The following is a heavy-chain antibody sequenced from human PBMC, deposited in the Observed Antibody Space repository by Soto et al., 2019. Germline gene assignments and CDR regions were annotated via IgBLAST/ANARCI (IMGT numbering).Heavy chain of an antibody. D-gene: IGHD2-15*01. CDR2: MNPNSGST. Sequence: QVQLVQSGAEVKKPGASVKVSCKASGYTFTSYDVNWVRLAPGQGLAWMGWMNPNSGSTDYAQKFQGRVTMTRNISISTAYMELSSLRSEDTAVYYCASRVVANSFDFDCWGQGTLVTVS. CDR3: ASRVVANSFDFDC. CDR1: GYTFTSYD. V-gene: IGHV1-8*01. J-gene: IGHJ4*02.